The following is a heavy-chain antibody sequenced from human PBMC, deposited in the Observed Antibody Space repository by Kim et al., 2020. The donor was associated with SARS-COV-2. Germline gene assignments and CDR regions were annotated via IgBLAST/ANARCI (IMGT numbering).Heavy chain of an antibody. J-gene: IGHJ3*02. V-gene: IGHV7-4-1*02. D-gene: IGHD3-10*01. CDR3: ARDWRQDYYGSGSYLAFDI. Sequence: ASVKVSCKASGYTFTSYAMNWVRQAPGQGLEWMGWINTNTGNPTYAQGFTGRFVFSLDTSVSTAYLQISSLKAEDTAVYYCARDWRQDYYGSGSYLAFDIWGQGTMVTVSS. CDR2: INTNTGNP. CDR1: GYTFTSYA.